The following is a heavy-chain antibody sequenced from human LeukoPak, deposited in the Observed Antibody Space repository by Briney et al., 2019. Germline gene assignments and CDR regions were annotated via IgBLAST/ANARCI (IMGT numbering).Heavy chain of an antibody. D-gene: IGHD5-24*01. CDR2: ISYDGSNK. J-gene: IGHJ4*02. CDR1: GFTFSSYA. V-gene: IGHV3-30*01. CDR3: ARDGEMATSYFDY. Sequence: GGSLRLSCAASGFTFSSYAMHWVRQAPGKGLEWVAVISYDGSNKYYADSVKGRFTISRDNSKNTLYLQMNSLRAEDTAVYYCARDGEMATSYFDYWGQGTLVTVS.